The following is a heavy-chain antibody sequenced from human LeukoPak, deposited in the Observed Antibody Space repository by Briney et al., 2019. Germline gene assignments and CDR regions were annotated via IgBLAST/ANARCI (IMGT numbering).Heavy chain of an antibody. D-gene: IGHD2-15*01. CDR1: GGTFSSYA. Sequence: SVKVSCKASGGTFSSYAISWVRQAPGQGLEWMGGIIPIFGTANYAQKFQGRVTITADKSTSTAYMELSSLRSEDTAVYYCARGGGYCSGGSCYSADFWGQGTLVTVSS. J-gene: IGHJ4*02. CDR2: IIPIFGTA. CDR3: ARGGGYCSGGSCYSADF. V-gene: IGHV1-69*06.